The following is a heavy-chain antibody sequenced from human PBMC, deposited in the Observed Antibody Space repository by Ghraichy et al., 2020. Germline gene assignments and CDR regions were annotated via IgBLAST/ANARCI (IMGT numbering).Heavy chain of an antibody. J-gene: IGHJ4*02. V-gene: IGHV3-30*18. Sequence: GGSLRLSCAASGFTFSSYGMYWVRQAPGKGLEWVAGISYDGSDKYYADSVKGRLTISRDNSKNTLYLQMNSLRPEDTAVYYCAKESDAYCGGDRYFDCWGQGTLVTVSS. CDR1: GFTFSSYG. D-gene: IGHD2-21*02. CDR3: AKESDAYCGGDRYFDC. CDR2: ISYDGSDK.